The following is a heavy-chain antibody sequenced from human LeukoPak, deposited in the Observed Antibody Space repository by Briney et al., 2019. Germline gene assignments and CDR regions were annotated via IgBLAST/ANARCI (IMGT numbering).Heavy chain of an antibody. CDR3: ARVVITFGAAVAKGFDY. J-gene: IGHJ4*02. Sequence: PSETLSLTCTVSGGSFSPYYWSWIRQPPGKGLEWIRYIYYSGSTDYNPSLKSRVTMSLDTSKNQFSLNLGSLTAADTVVYYCARVVITFGAAVAKGFDYWGQGTLVTVSS. CDR2: IYYSGST. D-gene: IGHD3-16*01. V-gene: IGHV4-59*01. CDR1: GGSFSPYY.